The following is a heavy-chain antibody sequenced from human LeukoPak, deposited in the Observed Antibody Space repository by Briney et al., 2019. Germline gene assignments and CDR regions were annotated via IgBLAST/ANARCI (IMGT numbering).Heavy chain of an antibody. CDR3: ARVGEGLRSGAVDY. Sequence: PSETLTLTCTVSGYSISSGYYWGWIRQPPGKGLEWIGSIYHSGSTYYNPSLKSRVTISVDTSKNQFSLKLSSVTAADTAVYYCARVGEGLRSGAVDYWGQGTLVTVSS. J-gene: IGHJ4*02. D-gene: IGHD5-12*01. CDR2: IYHSGST. CDR1: GYSISSGYY. V-gene: IGHV4-38-2*02.